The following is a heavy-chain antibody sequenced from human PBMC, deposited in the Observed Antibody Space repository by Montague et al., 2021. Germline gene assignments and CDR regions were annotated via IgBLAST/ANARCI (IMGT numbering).Heavy chain of an antibody. D-gene: IGHD2-2*01. J-gene: IGHJ3*02. Sequence: SLRLSCAASGFTFSSYGMTWVRQAPGKGLEWVAIIKQDGSAKYYVDSVKGRFTISRDNAKNSLYLQMNSLRAEDTAVYYCARDQGDCSSADCKGDAFDXWGQGTMVTVSS. V-gene: IGHV3-7*05. CDR1: GFTFSSYG. CDR2: IKQDGSAK. CDR3: ARDQGDCSSADCKGDAFDX.